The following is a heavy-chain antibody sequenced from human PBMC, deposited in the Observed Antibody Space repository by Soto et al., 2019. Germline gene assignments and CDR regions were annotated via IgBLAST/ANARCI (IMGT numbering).Heavy chain of an antibody. CDR3: ARWGTTGGLDV. V-gene: IGHV3-30*19. D-gene: IGHD3-16*01. CDR1: GFTFRSYV. J-gene: IGHJ1*01. Sequence: QVQLVESGGGVVQPGTSLRLSCVGSGFTFRSYVIHWVRQAPGKGLEWVALTSYDGSNNDYGDSVKGRFTISRDNSRNTVDLQIDSLRREVTALYYCARWGTTGGLDVWGQGTLVSVSS. CDR2: TSYDGSNN.